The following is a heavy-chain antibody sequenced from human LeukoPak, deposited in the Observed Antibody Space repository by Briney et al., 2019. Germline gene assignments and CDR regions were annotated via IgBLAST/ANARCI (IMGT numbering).Heavy chain of an antibody. CDR2: ISYDGSNK. CDR1: GFTFSSYA. D-gene: IGHD6-19*01. Sequence: PGGSLRLSCAASGFTFSSYAMHWVRQAPGKGLEWVAVISYDGSNKYYADSVKGRFTISRDNSKNTLYLQMNSLRAEDTAVYYCARLGSGWYYWGQGTLVTVSS. CDR3: ARLGSGWYY. J-gene: IGHJ4*02. V-gene: IGHV3-30-3*01.